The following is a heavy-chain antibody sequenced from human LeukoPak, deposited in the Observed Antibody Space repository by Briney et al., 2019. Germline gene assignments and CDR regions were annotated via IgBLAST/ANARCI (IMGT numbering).Heavy chain of an antibody. CDR2: ISGSGDNI. J-gene: IGHJ3*02. CDR3: ARDFRPYYDFWSGYYDAFDI. D-gene: IGHD3-3*01. V-gene: IGHV3-23*01. CDR1: GFTFSSFA. Sequence: PGGSLRLSCAASGFTFSSFAMSWVRQAPGKGLEWVSAISGSGDNIYYADSVKGRFTISRDNSKNTLYLQMSSLRAGDTAVYYCARDFRPYYDFWSGYYDAFDIWGQGTMVTVSS.